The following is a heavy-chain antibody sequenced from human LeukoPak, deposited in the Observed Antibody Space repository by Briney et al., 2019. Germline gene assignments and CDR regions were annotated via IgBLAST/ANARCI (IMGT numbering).Heavy chain of an antibody. CDR3: ARCSRGTSVGMDV. CDR2: IYYSGST. CDR1: GGAISNDV. V-gene: IGHV4-59*08. Sequence: SQTLSLTRSVSGGAISNDVWTSIRQPPGHRLGSSGYIYYSGSTNYNPSLSSRVTMSLDASKNQFSLKLSSVTAADTAVYYCARCSRGTSVGMDVWGQGTTVTVSS. D-gene: IGHD1-1*01. J-gene: IGHJ6*02.